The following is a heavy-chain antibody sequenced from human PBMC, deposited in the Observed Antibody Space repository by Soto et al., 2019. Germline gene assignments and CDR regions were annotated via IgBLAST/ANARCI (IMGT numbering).Heavy chain of an antibody. J-gene: IGHJ3*02. CDR1: GYTFTSYG. CDR2: INAGNGNT. Sequence: ASVKVSCKASGYTFTSYGIHWVRQAPGQRLEWTGWINAGNGNTKYPEKFQGRVTITRDTSASTAYLELSSLRSEDTAVYYCARDLSEQLVRGAFDIWGQGTMVTVSS. CDR3: ARDLSEQLVRGAFDI. V-gene: IGHV1-3*01. D-gene: IGHD6-6*01.